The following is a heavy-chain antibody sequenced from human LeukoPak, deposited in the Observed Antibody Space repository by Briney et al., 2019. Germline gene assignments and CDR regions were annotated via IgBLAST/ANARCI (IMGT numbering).Heavy chain of an antibody. CDR1: GGTFSSYA. D-gene: IGHD6-19*01. J-gene: IGHJ6*02. CDR3: ARGSSGWYRTYYYYYYGMDV. Sequence: GASVTVSCKASGGTFSSYAISWVRQAPGQGLEWMGGIIPIFGTANYAQKFQGRVTITADESTSTAYMELSSLRSEDTAVYYCARGSSGWYRTYYYYYYGMDVWGQGTTVTVSS. V-gene: IGHV1-69*13. CDR2: IIPIFGTA.